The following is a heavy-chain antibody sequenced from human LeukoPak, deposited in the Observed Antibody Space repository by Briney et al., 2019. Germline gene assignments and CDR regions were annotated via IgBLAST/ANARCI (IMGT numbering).Heavy chain of an antibody. Sequence: ASVNLSCTVSGLTSSAVGVSWGRQAPGQGLEWMGWISNYIGVTHYAEKFEDRVTMTIDTSTTTAYMELRSLRYHHTAVYNSARDTDYGGNGHGDSFDPWGQGTVVTVSS. CDR3: ARDTDYGGNGHGDSFDP. CDR1: GLTSSAVG. CDR2: ISNYIGVT. V-gene: IGHV1-18*04. J-gene: IGHJ5*02. D-gene: IGHD4-23*01.